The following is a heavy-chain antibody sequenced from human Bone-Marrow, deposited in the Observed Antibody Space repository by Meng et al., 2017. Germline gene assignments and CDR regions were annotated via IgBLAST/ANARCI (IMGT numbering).Heavy chain of an antibody. Sequence: ASVKVSCKASGYTFTSYGISWVRQAPGQGLEWMGIINPSGGSTTYAQKFQGRLSMTRDMSTGTIYMELSSLTSEDTAVYYCARDLTVVVIALGYWGQGTRVTVSS. CDR3: ARDLTVVVIALGY. CDR1: GYTFTSYG. CDR2: INPSGGST. J-gene: IGHJ4*02. D-gene: IGHD3-22*01. V-gene: IGHV1-46*01.